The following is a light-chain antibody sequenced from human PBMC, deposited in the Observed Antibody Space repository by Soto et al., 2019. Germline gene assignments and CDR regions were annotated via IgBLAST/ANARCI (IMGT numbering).Light chain of an antibody. J-gene: IGKJ5*01. CDR2: AAS. CDR1: RTINTY. CDR3: QQSYRTPIT. V-gene: IGKV1-39*01. Sequence: DVRMTQSPSSLSASVGDTITITCRASRTINTYLNWFQQKPGEPPRLLIYAASGLQSGVPSRFSGSGSGTDFTLTISSLQPEDFATYYCQQSYRTPITFGQGTRLEI.